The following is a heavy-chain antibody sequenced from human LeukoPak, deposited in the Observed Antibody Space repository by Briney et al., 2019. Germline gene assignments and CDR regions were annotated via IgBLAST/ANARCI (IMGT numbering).Heavy chain of an antibody. J-gene: IGHJ4*02. CDR2: FDPEDGET. D-gene: IGHD3-16*02. V-gene: IGHV1-24*01. CDR1: GYTLTELS. Sequence: ASVKVSCKVSGYTLTELSMHWVRQAPGKGLEWMGGFDPEDGETIYAQKFQGRVTMTDDTSTDTAYMELSSLRSEDTAVYYCATDQLYYDYVWGSYRRGYFDYWGQGTLVTVSS. CDR3: ATDQLYYDYVWGSYRRGYFDY.